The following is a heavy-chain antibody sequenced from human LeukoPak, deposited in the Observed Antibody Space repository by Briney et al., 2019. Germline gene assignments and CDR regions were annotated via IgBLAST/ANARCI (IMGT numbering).Heavy chain of an antibody. J-gene: IGHJ3*02. D-gene: IGHD2-2*03. V-gene: IGHV3-30-3*01. CDR1: GFTFSSYA. CDR3: AKGGYCSSTSCPGRGAFDI. CDR2: IPYDGSNK. Sequence: TGGSLRLSCAASGFTFSSYAMHWVRQAPGKGLEWVAVIPYDGSNKYYADSVKGRFTISRDNSKNTLYLQMNSLRAEDTAVYYCAKGGYCSSTSCPGRGAFDIWGQGTMVTVSS.